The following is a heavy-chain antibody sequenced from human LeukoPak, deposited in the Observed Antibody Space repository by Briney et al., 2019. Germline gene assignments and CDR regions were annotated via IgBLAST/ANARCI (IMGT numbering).Heavy chain of an antibody. CDR3: AKSLHGSGSYYNY. CDR2: ISGSGGST. V-gene: IGHV3-23*01. CDR1: GFTFSSYA. J-gene: IGHJ4*02. Sequence: GGSLRLSCAASGFTFSSYAMSWVRQAPGKGLEWVSAISGSGGSTYYADSVKGRFTISRDNSKNTQYLQMNSLRAEDTALYYCAKSLHGSGSYYNYWGQGTLVTVSS. D-gene: IGHD3-10*01.